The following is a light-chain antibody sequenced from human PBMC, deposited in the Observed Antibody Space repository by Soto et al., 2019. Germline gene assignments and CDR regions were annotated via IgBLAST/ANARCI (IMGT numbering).Light chain of an antibody. J-gene: IGKJ5*01. CDR1: QSVADNY. CDR3: QQYDSSSIT. V-gene: IGKV3-20*01. CDR2: GAS. Sequence: EIVLTQSPGTLSLSPGDRATLSCKASQSVADNYLAWYQQKPGQAPRLLIFGASNRATGIPDRFSGSGSGTDFTLTISRLEPEDFAVYYCQQYDSSSITFGQGTRLEI.